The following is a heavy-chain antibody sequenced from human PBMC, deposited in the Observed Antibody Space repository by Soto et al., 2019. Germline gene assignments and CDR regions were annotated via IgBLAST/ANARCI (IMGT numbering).Heavy chain of an antibody. Sequence: GESLKISCKGSGYNFTRYWIGWVRQVPGKGLEWMGIIYPSDSDTRYSPSFQGQVTISADKSISTAYLQWSSLKASDTAMYYCARHAPGAVINFDSWGQGTLVTVSS. CDR1: GYNFTRYW. V-gene: IGHV5-51*01. J-gene: IGHJ4*02. D-gene: IGHD3-10*01. CDR2: IYPSDSDT. CDR3: ARHAPGAVINFDS.